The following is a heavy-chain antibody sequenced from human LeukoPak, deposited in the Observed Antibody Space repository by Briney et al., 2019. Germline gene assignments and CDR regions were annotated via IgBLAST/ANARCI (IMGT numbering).Heavy chain of an antibody. CDR3: ARGLLQLAGFNY. CDR1: GFTFSNYE. CDR2: ITSSGSTI. Sequence: GGALRLSCAASGFTFSNYEMNWVRPAPGKGPGWVSKITSSGSTIYYADSVKGRFTISRDNAKNSLSLQMNSLRAEDTAVYYCARGLLQLAGFNYWGQGTLVTVSS. V-gene: IGHV3-48*03. D-gene: IGHD6-6*01. J-gene: IGHJ4*02.